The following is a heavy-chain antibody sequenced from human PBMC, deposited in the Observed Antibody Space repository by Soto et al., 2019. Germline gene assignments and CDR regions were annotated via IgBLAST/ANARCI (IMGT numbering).Heavy chain of an antibody. CDR2: INHSGST. V-gene: IGHV4-34*01. CDR1: GETCRDRC. CDR3: AREVQYRYFDL. J-gene: IGHJ2*01. Sequence: SYSLAITSASCGETCRDRCSRYNRQHPGKGLEWIGEINHSGSTNYNPSLKSRVTISVDTSKNQFSLKLNSVTAADTPVYYCAREVQYRYFDLSGRGTRVT. D-gene: IGHD2-2*01.